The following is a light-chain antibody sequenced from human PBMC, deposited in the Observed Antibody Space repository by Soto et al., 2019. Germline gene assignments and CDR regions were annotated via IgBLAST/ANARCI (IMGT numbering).Light chain of an antibody. J-gene: IGKJ4*01. CDR1: QSISDW. CDR3: QQYNSSPLT. CDR2: DAS. V-gene: IGKV1-5*01. Sequence: DIQMTQSPSTLSASVGDRVTITCRANQSISDWLAWYQQKPGKAPNLLIYDASNLESGVPSRFSGSGSGTEFTLTISSLQPDDFATYCCQQYNSSPLTFGGGTKMEIK.